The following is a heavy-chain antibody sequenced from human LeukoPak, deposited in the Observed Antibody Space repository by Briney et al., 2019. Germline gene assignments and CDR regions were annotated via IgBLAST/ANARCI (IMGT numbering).Heavy chain of an antibody. J-gene: IGHJ4*02. Sequence: PGGSLRLSCAASGFTFSDNYMSWIRQAPGKGLEWVSFISISGGTIHYADSVRGRLTISRDNAKNSLYLQMNSLRAEDTAMYYCARTIIGIYGSFEYCFDLWGQGTLVTVSS. V-gene: IGHV3-11*01. D-gene: IGHD3-16*01. CDR1: GFTFSDNY. CDR3: ARTIIGIYGSFEYCFDL. CDR2: ISISGGTI.